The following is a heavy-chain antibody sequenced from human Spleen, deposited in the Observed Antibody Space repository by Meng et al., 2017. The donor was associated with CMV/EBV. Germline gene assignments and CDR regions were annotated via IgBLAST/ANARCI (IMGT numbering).Heavy chain of an antibody. CDR1: GFTFGTAW. Sequence: SCAPSGFTFGTAWMSWVRQAPGKGLEWVGRIKSKTDGGTTDYAAPVKGRFTISRDDSKNTLYLQMNSLKTEDTAVYYCTTGGELPDVYWGQGTLVTVSS. D-gene: IGHD1-26*01. J-gene: IGHJ4*02. CDR2: IKSKTDGGTT. CDR3: TTGGELPDVY. V-gene: IGHV3-15*01.